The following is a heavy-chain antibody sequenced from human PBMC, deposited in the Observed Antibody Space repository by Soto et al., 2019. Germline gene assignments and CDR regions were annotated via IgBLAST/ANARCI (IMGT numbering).Heavy chain of an antibody. CDR2: IGGSGAYT. CDR1: GLSFPNYA. J-gene: IGHJ6*03. V-gene: IGHV3-23*01. D-gene: IGHD2-2*01. CDR3: AKGSSSTQFLNYYFYHMDV. Sequence: LLESGGGLVQPGGSLRLSCVASGLSFPNYAMNWVRQAPGKGLEWVSGIGGSGAYTYYADSVKGRFTISRDNSKNTVYLQMNRMRGEDTAVYYCAKGSSSTQFLNYYFYHMDVWGKGTTVSVSS.